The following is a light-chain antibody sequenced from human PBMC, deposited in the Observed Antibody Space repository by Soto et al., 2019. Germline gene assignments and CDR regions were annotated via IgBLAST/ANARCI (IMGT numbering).Light chain of an antibody. V-gene: IGLV2-14*01. CDR3: ISYTSSSTLVV. Sequence: QSALTQPASVSGSPGQSITISCTGTSSDVGGYNYVSWYQQHPGKAPKLMIYDVTNRPSGVSNRFSGSRSGNTASLTIFGLQAEDEADYYCISYTSSSTLVVFGGGTQLTVL. CDR2: DVT. J-gene: IGLJ7*01. CDR1: SSDVGGYNY.